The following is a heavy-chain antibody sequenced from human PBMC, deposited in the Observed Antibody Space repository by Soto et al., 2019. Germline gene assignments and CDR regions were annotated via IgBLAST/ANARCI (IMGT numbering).Heavy chain of an antibody. V-gene: IGHV1-2*02. D-gene: IGHD6-13*01. Sequence: QVQLVQSGAEVKKPGASVKVSCKASGYTFTGYYMHWVRQAPGQGLEWMGWINPNSGGTNYAQKFQGRVTITADESTSTAYMELSSLRSEDTAVYYCASKGSAAAADGMDVWGQGTTVTVSS. CDR3: ASKGSAAAADGMDV. CDR2: INPNSGGT. CDR1: GYTFTGYY. J-gene: IGHJ6*02.